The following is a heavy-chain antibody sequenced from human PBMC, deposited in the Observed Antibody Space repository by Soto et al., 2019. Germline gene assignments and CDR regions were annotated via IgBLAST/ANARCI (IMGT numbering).Heavy chain of an antibody. V-gene: IGHV1-2*02. CDR2: INPNSGGT. Sequence: ASVKVSCKASGYTFTGYCMHWVRQAPGQGLEWMGWINPNSGGTNYAQKFQGRVTMTRDTSISTAYMELSRLRSDDTAVYYCAASVLRFLEWLLPETDYYYYGMDVWGQGTTVTVSS. CDR3: AASVLRFLEWLLPETDYYYYGMDV. J-gene: IGHJ6*02. CDR1: GYTFTGYC. D-gene: IGHD3-3*01.